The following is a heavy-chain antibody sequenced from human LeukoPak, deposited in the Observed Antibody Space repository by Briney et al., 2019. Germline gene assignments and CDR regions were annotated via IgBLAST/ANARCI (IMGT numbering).Heavy chain of an antibody. CDR1: GFTFSRYA. V-gene: IGHV3-30*04. D-gene: IGHD2-21*01. CDR3: ARDHWSTTIADCFDY. CDR2: ISYDGSNK. Sequence: GGSLRLSCAASGFTFSRYAMHWVRQAPGKGLEWVAVISYDGSNKYYADSVKGRFTIPRDNSKNTVYLQTNSLRGEDTAVYYCARDHWSTTIADCFDYWGQGTLVTVSS. J-gene: IGHJ4*02.